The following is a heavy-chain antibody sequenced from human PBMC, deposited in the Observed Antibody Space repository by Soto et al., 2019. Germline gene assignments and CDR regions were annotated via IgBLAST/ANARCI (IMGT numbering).Heavy chain of an antibody. CDR2: IKQDGSEK. J-gene: IGHJ3*02. CDR3: ARDTSSGYYYDSSGYYDAFDI. Sequence: GGSLRLSCAASGFTFSSYWMSWVRQAPGKGLEWVANIKQDGSEKYYVDSVKGRFTISRDNAKNSLYLQMNSLRAEGTAVYYCARDTSSGYYYDSSGYYDAFDIWGQGTMVTVSS. CDR1: GFTFSSYW. D-gene: IGHD3-22*01. V-gene: IGHV3-7*01.